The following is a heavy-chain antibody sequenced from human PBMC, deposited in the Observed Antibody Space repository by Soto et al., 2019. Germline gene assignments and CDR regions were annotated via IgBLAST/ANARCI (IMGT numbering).Heavy chain of an antibody. CDR3: ARGLESYREKYYDYGMDV. Sequence: SETLSLTCAVYGGSFSGYYWSWIRQPPGKRLEWIGEINHSGSTNYNPSLKSRVTISVDTSKNQFSLKLSSVTAADTAVYYCARGLESYREKYYDYGMDVWGQGTTVTVSS. V-gene: IGHV4-34*01. D-gene: IGHD1-26*01. CDR1: GGSFSGYY. J-gene: IGHJ6*02. CDR2: INHSGST.